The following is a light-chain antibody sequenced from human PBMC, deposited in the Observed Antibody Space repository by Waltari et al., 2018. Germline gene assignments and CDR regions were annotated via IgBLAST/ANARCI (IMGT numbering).Light chain of an antibody. Sequence: QSPLTQPRPVSGSPGQPVTISCTGTSSDVGGSNYVSWYQQHPGKAPRLMIYDVSKRPSGVPDRFSGSKSGNTASLTISGLQAEDEADYYCFSYAGSYTWVFGGGTRVTVL. CDR2: DVS. CDR3: FSYAGSYTWV. J-gene: IGLJ3*02. V-gene: IGLV2-11*01. CDR1: SSDVGGSNY.